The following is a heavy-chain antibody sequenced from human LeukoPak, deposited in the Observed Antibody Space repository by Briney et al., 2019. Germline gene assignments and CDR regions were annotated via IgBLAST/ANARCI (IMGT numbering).Heavy chain of an antibody. J-gene: IGHJ4*02. CDR2: IYYSGST. CDR3: ARHKRPGILTGSSYYFDY. CDR1: GGSISSSSYY. D-gene: IGHD3-9*01. Sequence: SETLSLTCTVSGGSISSSSYYWGWIRQPPGKGLEWIGSIYYSGSTYYNPSLKSRVTISVDTSKNQFSLKLSSVTAADTAVYYCARHKRPGILTGSSYYFDYWGQGTLVTVSS. V-gene: IGHV4-39*01.